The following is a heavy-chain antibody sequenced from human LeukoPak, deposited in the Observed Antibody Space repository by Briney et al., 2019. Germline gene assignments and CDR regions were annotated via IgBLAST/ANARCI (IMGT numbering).Heavy chain of an antibody. Sequence: SETLSLTCTVSGGSVSSGSYYWSWIRQPPGKGLEWIGYIYYSGSTNYNPSLKSRVTISVDTSKNQFSLKLSSVTAADTAVYYCARTRSYSGSYCRDYWGQGTLVTVSS. CDR1: GGSVSSGSYY. J-gene: IGHJ4*02. V-gene: IGHV4-61*01. D-gene: IGHD1-26*01. CDR3: ARTRSYSGSYCRDY. CDR2: IYYSGST.